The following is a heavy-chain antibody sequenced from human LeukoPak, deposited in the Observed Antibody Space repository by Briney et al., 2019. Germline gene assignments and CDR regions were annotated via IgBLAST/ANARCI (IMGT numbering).Heavy chain of an antibody. V-gene: IGHV4-59*01. CDR1: GGSISSFY. CDR2: IYYSGST. CDR3: ARGLPYYYYGMDV. D-gene: IGHD2-2*01. Sequence: SETLSLTRTVSGGSISSFYWTWVWQPPGKGLEWIGYIYYSGSTNYNSSLKTRVTISVDTSKNQFSLKLSSVTAADTAVYYCARGLPYYYYGMDVWGQGTLLTVSS. J-gene: IGHJ6*02.